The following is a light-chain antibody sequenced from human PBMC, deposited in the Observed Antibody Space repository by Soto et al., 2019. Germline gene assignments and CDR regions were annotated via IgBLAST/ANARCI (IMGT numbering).Light chain of an antibody. Sequence: EIVMTQSPATLSVSPGERATLSCRASQSVSSNLAWYQQKPGQAPRLLIYGSSTRATGIPARFSGSGFGTEFTLTISSLQSEYFAVYYCQQYNNWPPWTFGQGTKVEIK. CDR2: GSS. V-gene: IGKV3-15*01. CDR3: QQYNNWPPWT. J-gene: IGKJ1*01. CDR1: QSVSSN.